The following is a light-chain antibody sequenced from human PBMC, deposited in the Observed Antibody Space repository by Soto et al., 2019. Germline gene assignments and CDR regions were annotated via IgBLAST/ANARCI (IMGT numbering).Light chain of an antibody. V-gene: IGKV3-15*01. J-gene: IGKJ2*01. Sequence: EIVMTQSPATLSVSPGKRATLSCRASQSVRSNLAWYQQKPGQAPRLLIFSASTRATGIPARFSGSGSGTEFTLTISSLQSEDFAVYYCQQYKNWPYTFGQGTKLEIK. CDR2: SAS. CDR3: QQYKNWPYT. CDR1: QSVRSN.